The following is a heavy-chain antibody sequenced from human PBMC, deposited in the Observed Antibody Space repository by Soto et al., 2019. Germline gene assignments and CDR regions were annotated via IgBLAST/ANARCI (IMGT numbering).Heavy chain of an antibody. J-gene: IGHJ6*02. CDR3: ARAGYCSSTSCNRFGMDV. CDR1: GGTFSSYT. CDR2: IIPILGIA. D-gene: IGHD2-2*01. V-gene: IGHV1-69*02. Sequence: GASVKVSCKASGGTFSSYTISWVRQAPGQGLEWMGRIIPILGIANYAQKFQGRVTITADKSTSTAYMELSSLRSEDTAVYYCARAGYCSSTSCNRFGMDVWGQGTTVTVSS.